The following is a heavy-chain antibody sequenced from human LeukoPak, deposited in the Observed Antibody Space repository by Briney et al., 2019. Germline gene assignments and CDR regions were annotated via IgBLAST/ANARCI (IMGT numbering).Heavy chain of an antibody. J-gene: IGHJ4*02. D-gene: IGHD3/OR15-3a*01. CDR1: GFTFSSYW. Sequence: GGSLRLSCAASGFTFSSYWMSWVRQAPGKGLEWVANIKQDGSEKYYVDSVKGRFTISRDNAKNSLYLQMNSLRAEDTAVYYCARDCALAAWTYDFWGQGTLVTVSS. CDR2: IKQDGSEK. CDR3: ARDCALAAWTYDF. V-gene: IGHV3-7*01.